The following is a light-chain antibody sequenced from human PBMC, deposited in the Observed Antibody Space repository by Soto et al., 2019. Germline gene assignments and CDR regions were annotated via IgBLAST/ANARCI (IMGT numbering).Light chain of an antibody. CDR1: QSVSRSY. V-gene: IGKV3-20*01. CDR2: GAS. Sequence: EIVLTQSPGTLSLSPGERATLSCRASQSVSRSYFAWYQQKPGQAPRLLIYGASSRATGIPDRFSGSGSGTDVTLTMRRLEPEDFAVYYCQQDSSSTTFGQGTKVEI. J-gene: IGKJ2*01. CDR3: QQDSSSTT.